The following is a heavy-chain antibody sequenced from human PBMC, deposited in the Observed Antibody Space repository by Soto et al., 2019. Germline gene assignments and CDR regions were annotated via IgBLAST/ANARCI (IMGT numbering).Heavy chain of an antibody. CDR1: GYSITTYW. CDR3: AARHCSGGSCYHFYFEY. V-gene: IGHV5-51*01. D-gene: IGHD2-15*01. J-gene: IGHJ4*02. Sequence: GESLKISCKGSGYSITTYWIGWVSKKPGRGLEWMGIIYPGDSDIRYSPSFQGQVTISADKSISTACLQWSSLKASDTAMYYCAARHCSGGSCYHFYFEYWGQGTLVTVSS. CDR2: IYPGDSDI.